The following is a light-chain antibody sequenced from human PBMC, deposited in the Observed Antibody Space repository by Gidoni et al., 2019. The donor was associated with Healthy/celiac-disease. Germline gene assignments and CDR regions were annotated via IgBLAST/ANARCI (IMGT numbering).Light chain of an antibody. J-gene: IGLJ2*01. CDR1: SLRSYY. V-gene: IGLV3-19*01. Sequence: SSELTQDPAVSVALGQTVRITCQGDSLRSYYASWYQKKPGQAPVLVIYGKNNRPSGIPDRFSGSSSGNTASLTITVAQAEDEADYYCNSRDSSGNHVVFGGGTKLTVL. CDR2: GKN. CDR3: NSRDSSGNHVV.